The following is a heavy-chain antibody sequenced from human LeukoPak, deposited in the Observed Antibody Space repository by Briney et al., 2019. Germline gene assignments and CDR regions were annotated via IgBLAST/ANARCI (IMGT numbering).Heavy chain of an antibody. CDR1: GYTFTSYD. Sequence: ASVKASCKASGYTFTSYDINWARQATGQGLEWMGWMNPNSGNTGYAQQFQGRVTMTRNTSISTAYMELSSLRSEDTAVYYCRISGSYLFDYWGQGTLVTVSS. V-gene: IGHV1-8*01. CDR3: RISGSYLFDY. J-gene: IGHJ4*02. D-gene: IGHD1-26*01. CDR2: MNPNSGNT.